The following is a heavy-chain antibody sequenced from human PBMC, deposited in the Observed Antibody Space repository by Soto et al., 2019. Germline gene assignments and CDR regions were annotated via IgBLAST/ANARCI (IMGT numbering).Heavy chain of an antibody. CDR2: IYGSGGSGST. V-gene: IGHV4-31*03. D-gene: IGHD2-15*01. CDR1: GDSITSGGYY. CDR3: VRNQAGYFSGIDY. J-gene: IGHJ4*02. Sequence: QVQLQESGPGLVKPSQTQSLTCTVTGDSITSGGYYWSWIRQHPGKGLEWLGYIYGSGGSGSTLYNPSLKSRITLSVDTSKTQFSLNLSSVTVADTAVYFCVRNQAGYFSGIDYWGQGTLVTVSS.